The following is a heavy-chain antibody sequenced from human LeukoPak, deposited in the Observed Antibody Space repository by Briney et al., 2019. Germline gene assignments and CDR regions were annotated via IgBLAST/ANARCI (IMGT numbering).Heavy chain of an antibody. CDR1: GFTFSGAV. V-gene: IGHV3-73*01. J-gene: IGHJ4*02. CDR2: ITSKPNSYAT. D-gene: IGHD6-19*01. Sequence: GGSLRLSCAASGFTFSGAVMHWVRQASGKGLEWVGRITSKPNSYATVYAASVKGRFTISSDDSKNTAYLQMNSLKTEDTAVYYCTGGSGWYSPDYWGQGTLVTVSS. CDR3: TGGSGWYSPDY.